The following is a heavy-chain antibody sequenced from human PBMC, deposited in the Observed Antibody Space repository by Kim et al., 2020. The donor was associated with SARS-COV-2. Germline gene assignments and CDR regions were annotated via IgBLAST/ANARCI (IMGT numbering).Heavy chain of an antibody. J-gene: IGHJ5*02. V-gene: IGHV3-30*01. Sequence: VKGRFTISRDNSKNTLYLQMNSLRAEDTAVYYCARDRGGIMITFGGVLVLWGQGTLVTVSS. D-gene: IGHD3-16*01. CDR3: ARDRGGIMITFGGVLVL.